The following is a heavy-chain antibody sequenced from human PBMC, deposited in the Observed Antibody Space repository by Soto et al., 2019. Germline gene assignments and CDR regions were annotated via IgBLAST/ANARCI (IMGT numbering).Heavy chain of an antibody. Sequence: GGSLRLSCAASGFTFSSYAMRWVRQAPGRGLEWVSAISGSGGSTYYADSVKGRFTITRDNSKNTLYLQMNSLRAEDTAVCYCAKDECSSTSCYTGVDYYYYGMDVWGQGTTVTVSS. CDR1: GFTFSSYA. J-gene: IGHJ6*02. D-gene: IGHD2-2*02. V-gene: IGHV3-23*01. CDR3: AKDECSSTSCYTGVDYYYYGMDV. CDR2: ISGSGGST.